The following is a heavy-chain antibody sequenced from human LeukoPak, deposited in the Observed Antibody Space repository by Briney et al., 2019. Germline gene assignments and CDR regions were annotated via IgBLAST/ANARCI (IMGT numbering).Heavy chain of an antibody. D-gene: IGHD6-19*01. CDR2: IYTSGST. J-gene: IGHJ4*02. V-gene: IGHV4-4*07. CDR3: ARDAVSGVGLNYLDY. Sequence: PSETLSLTGTVAGGSISSYYWSWIRQPAGKGLEWIGRIYTSGSTNYNTPLKSRVTISVDKSKNQFSLKLSSVTAADTAVYYCARDAVSGVGLNYLDYWGQGTLVTVSS. CDR1: GGSISSYY.